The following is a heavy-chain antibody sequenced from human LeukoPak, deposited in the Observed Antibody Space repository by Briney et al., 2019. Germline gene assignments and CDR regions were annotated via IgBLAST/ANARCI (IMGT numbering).Heavy chain of an antibody. J-gene: IGHJ6*02. Sequence: SETLSLTCAVYGGSFSGYYWSWIRQPPGKGLEWIGEINHSGSTNYNPSLKSRVTISVDTSKNQFSLKLSSVTAADTAVYYCAMGDYYYYGMDVWGQGTTVTISS. V-gene: IGHV4-34*01. CDR3: AMGDYYYYGMDV. CDR2: INHSGST. CDR1: GGSFSGYY. D-gene: IGHD1-26*01.